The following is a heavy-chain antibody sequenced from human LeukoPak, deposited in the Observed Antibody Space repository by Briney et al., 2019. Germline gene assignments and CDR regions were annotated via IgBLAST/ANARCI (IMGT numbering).Heavy chain of an antibody. CDR1: GFTFSSYG. CDR2: ISHSGGTI. V-gene: IGHV3-48*04. J-gene: IGHJ3*02. CDR3: VRETITMVRGIIKADAFDI. D-gene: IGHD3-10*01. Sequence: GGSLRLSCAASGFTFSSYGMNWVRQAPGKGLEWISYISHSGGTISYADSVKGRFTISRDNAKNSVFLQMSSLRAEDTAVYYCVRETITMVRGIIKADAFDIWGQGTTVTVSS.